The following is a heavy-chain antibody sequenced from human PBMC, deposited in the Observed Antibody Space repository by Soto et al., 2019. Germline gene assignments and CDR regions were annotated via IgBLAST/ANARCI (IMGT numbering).Heavy chain of an antibody. CDR1: GFTFSSYE. CDR3: ARDLRGNPYYYYGMDV. CDR2: ISSSGSTI. Sequence: LRLSCAASGFTFSSYEMNWVRQAPGKGLEWVSYISSSGSTIYYADSVKGRFTISRDNAKNSLYLQMNSLRAEDTAVYYCARDLRGNPYYYYGMDVWGQGTTVTVSS. J-gene: IGHJ6*02. D-gene: IGHD1-1*01. V-gene: IGHV3-48*03.